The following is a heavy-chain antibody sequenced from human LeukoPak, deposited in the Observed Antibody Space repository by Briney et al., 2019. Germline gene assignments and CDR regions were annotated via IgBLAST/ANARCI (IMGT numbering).Heavy chain of an antibody. CDR1: GFTVSSNY. CDR2: ISSSSSYI. J-gene: IGHJ4*02. Sequence: GGSLRLSCAASGFTVSSNYMSWVRQAPGKGLEWVSSISSSSSYIYYADSVKGRFTISRDNAKNSLYLQMNSLRAEDTAVYYCARAGRYSGYDLIRWCHYWGQGTLVTVSS. CDR3: ARAGRYSGYDLIRWCHY. D-gene: IGHD5-12*01. V-gene: IGHV3-21*01.